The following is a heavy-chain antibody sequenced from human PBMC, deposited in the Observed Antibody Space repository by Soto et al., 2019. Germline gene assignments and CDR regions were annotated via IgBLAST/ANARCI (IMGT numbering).Heavy chain of an antibody. J-gene: IGHJ4*02. D-gene: IGHD3-10*01. CDR1: GFTFSTYA. V-gene: IGHV3-64D*06. CDR2: ITSDGGDT. CDR3: VKDIHSSGSERFLTDPFDH. Sequence: GGSLRLSCSASGFTFSTYAMHWVRQAPGKGLEYVSGITSDGGDTYYAGSVKGRFTISRDNSKNTLYLQMSSLRAEDTAVYYCVKDIHSSGSERFLTDPFDHWGQGTLVTVSS.